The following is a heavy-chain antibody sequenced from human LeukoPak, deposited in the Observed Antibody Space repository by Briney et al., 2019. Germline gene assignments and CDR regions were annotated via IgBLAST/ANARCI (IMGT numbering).Heavy chain of an antibody. CDR1: GYTFTCYY. D-gene: IGHD6-6*01. V-gene: IGHV1-2*02. CDR2: INPNSGGT. J-gene: IGHJ4*02. CDR3: ARESNWYSSPSGADY. Sequence: ASVKVSCKASGYTFTCYYMHWVRQAPGQGLEWMGWINPNSGGTNYAQKFQGRVTMTRDTSISTAYMELSRLRSDDTAVYYCARESNWYSSPSGADYWGQGTLVTVSS.